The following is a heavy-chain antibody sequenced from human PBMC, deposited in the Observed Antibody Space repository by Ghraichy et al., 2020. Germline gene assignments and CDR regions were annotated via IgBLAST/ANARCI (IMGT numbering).Heavy chain of an antibody. D-gene: IGHD4-17*01. V-gene: IGHV3-11*06. CDR2: ISSSSSYT. J-gene: IGHJ3*02. CDR3: AREEDGDYVRNAFDI. CDR1: GFTFSDYY. Sequence: GGSLRLSCAASGFTFSDYYMSWIRQAPGKGLEWVSYISSSSSYTNYADSVKGRFTISRDNAKNSLYLQMNSLRAEDTAVYYCAREEDGDYVRNAFDIWGQGTMVTVSS.